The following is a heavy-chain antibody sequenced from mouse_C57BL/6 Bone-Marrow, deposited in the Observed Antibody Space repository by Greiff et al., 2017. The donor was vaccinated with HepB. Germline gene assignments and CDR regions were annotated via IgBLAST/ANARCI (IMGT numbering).Heavy chain of an antibody. Sequence: EVKVVESEGGLVQPGSSMKLSCTTSGFTFSDYYMAWVRQVPEKGLEWVANINYDGSSTYYLDSLKSRFIISRDNAKNILYLKMSSLKSEDTATYYCARDHHYYGSSYWYFDVWGTGTTVTVSS. CDR2: INYDGSST. J-gene: IGHJ1*03. D-gene: IGHD1-1*01. CDR1: GFTFSDYY. CDR3: ARDHHYYGSSYWYFDV. V-gene: IGHV5-16*01.